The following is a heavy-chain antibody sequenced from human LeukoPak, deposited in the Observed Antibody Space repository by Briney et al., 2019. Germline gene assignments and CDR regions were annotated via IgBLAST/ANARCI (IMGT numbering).Heavy chain of an antibody. Sequence: GGSLRLTCAASGFTFSSYGMNWVRQAPGQGLEWVSYISSTSGTIYYADSVKGRFTFSRDNAKTSLYLQMDSLRDEDTAVYYCARDLWGTSGYRFDYWGQGTLVTVSS. V-gene: IGHV3-48*02. D-gene: IGHD3-22*01. CDR3: ARDLWGTSGYRFDY. CDR2: ISSTSGTI. J-gene: IGHJ4*02. CDR1: GFTFSSYG.